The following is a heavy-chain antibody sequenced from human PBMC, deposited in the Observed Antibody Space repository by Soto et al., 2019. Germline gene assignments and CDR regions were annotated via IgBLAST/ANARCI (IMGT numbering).Heavy chain of an antibody. CDR1: GFTFSSYG. CDR2: ISYDGSNK. Sequence: QVQLVESGGGVVQPGRSLRLSCAASGFTFSSYGMHWVRQAPGKGLEWVAVISYDGSNKYYADSVKGRFTISRDNSKNSLYLQMNSLRAEDTAVYYCAKDKTPRGYCSSTSCPNYYFDYWGQGTLVTVSS. V-gene: IGHV3-30*18. CDR3: AKDKTPRGYCSSTSCPNYYFDY. D-gene: IGHD2-2*01. J-gene: IGHJ4*02.